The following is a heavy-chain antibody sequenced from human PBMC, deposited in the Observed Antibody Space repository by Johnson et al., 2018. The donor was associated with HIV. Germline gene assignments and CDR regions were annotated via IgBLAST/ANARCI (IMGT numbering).Heavy chain of an antibody. Sequence: QVQLVESWGGVVQPGGSLRLSCAASGFTFSSYGMHWVRQAPGKGLEWVAFIRYDGSNKYYADSVKGRFTISRDNSKNTLYLQMNSLRAEDTAVYYCASQGAPAFDIWGQGTMVTVSS. CDR2: IRYDGSNK. V-gene: IGHV3-30*02. CDR3: ASQGAPAFDI. CDR1: GFTFSSYG. J-gene: IGHJ3*02.